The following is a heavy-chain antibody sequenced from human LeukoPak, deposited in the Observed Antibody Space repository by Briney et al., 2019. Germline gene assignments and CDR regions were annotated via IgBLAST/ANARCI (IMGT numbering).Heavy chain of an antibody. Sequence: SGPTLVNPTQTLTLTCTFSGFSLSTSGVGVGWIRQPPGKALEWLALIYWNDDKRYSPSLKSRLTITKDTSKNQVVLTMTNMDPVDTATYYCAHSRDTDTYYYDSSGVNWFDPWGQGTPVTVSS. CDR1: GFSLSTSGVG. D-gene: IGHD3-22*01. CDR2: IYWNDDK. CDR3: AHSRDTDTYYYDSSGVNWFDP. V-gene: IGHV2-5*01. J-gene: IGHJ5*02.